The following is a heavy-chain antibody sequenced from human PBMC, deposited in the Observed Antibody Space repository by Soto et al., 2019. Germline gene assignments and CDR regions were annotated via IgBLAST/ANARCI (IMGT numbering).Heavy chain of an antibody. CDR3: AKDRGKYDHSNYELAGDD. Sequence: QAVGSLRLSCAVSGFTFSSYAMSWVRQAPGKGLEWVSGISGSGGSTYYADSVKGRFTISRDNSKNTLYLRMNNLRAEDTAVYYCAKDRGKYDHSNYELAGDDWGQGTMVTGAS. CDR1: GFTFSSYA. V-gene: IGHV3-23*01. CDR2: ISGSGGST. D-gene: IGHD4-4*01. J-gene: IGHJ4*02.